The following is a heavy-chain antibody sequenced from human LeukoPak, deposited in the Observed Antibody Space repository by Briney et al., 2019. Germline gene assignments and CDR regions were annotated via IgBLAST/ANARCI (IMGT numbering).Heavy chain of an antibody. Sequence: GGSLRLSCAASGFTFDDHGMSWVRQAPGKGLEWVSGIKWDGGRTGYADSVKGRFTISRDNAKNSVYLQMNSLRAEDTAVYYCARRAGAYSHPYDYWGQGTLVTVSS. CDR1: GFTFDDHG. CDR2: IKWDGGRT. V-gene: IGHV3-20*04. CDR3: ARRAGAYSHPYDY. J-gene: IGHJ4*02. D-gene: IGHD4/OR15-4a*01.